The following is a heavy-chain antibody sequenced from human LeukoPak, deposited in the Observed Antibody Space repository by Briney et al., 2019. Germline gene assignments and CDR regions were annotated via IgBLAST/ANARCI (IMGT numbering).Heavy chain of an antibody. J-gene: IGHJ4*02. CDR1: GYTFTGYY. D-gene: IGHD1-7*01. CDR3: ARVSPRKTGTNFGY. V-gene: IGHV1-2*02. Sequence: ASVKVSCKASGYTFTGYYMHWVRQAPGQGLEWMGWINPNSGGTNYAQKFQGRVTMTRDTSISTAYMELSRLRSDDTAVYYCARVSPRKTGTNFGYWGQGTLVTVSS. CDR2: INPNSGGT.